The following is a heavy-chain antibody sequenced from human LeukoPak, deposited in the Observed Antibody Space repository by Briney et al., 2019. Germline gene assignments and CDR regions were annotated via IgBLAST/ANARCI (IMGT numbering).Heavy chain of an antibody. Sequence: PGGSLRLSCAASGFTFSSYWMSWVRQAPGKGLEWVADIKQDGSEKYYVDSVKGRFTISRDNAKNSLYLQMNSLRAEDTAVYYCARAKTYYYGSGIGYWGQGTPVTVSS. CDR3: ARAKTYYYGSGIGY. D-gene: IGHD3-10*01. CDR1: GFTFSSYW. J-gene: IGHJ4*02. V-gene: IGHV3-7*01. CDR2: IKQDGSEK.